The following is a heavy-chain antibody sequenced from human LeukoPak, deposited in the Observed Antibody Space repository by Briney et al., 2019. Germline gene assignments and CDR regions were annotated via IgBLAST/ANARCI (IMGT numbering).Heavy chain of an antibody. D-gene: IGHD1-26*01. CDR1: GGSISSYY. Sequence: NSSETLSLTCTVSGGSISSYYWSWIRQPPGKGLEWVGYIFYSGTTNYSPSLKSRVTISIDTSKNQFSLKLSSVTAADTAVYYCARYSGSQPIDYWGQGTLVTVSS. J-gene: IGHJ4*02. CDR3: ARYSGSQPIDY. V-gene: IGHV4-59*08. CDR2: IFYSGTT.